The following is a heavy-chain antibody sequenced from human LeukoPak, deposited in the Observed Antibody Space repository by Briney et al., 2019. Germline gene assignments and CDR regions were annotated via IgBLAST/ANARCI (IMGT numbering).Heavy chain of an antibody. J-gene: IGHJ4*02. Sequence: GGSLRLSCAASGITLRSYGMHWVRQAPGKGLEWVSGISDGGSRTYYADSVKGRFTISRDDSKNTLYLQMNSLRAEDTAVYYCAKVQLGIGVDYWGQGTLVTVSS. CDR3: AKVQLGIGVDY. D-gene: IGHD7-27*01. CDR1: GITLRSYG. CDR2: ISDGGSRT. V-gene: IGHV3-23*01.